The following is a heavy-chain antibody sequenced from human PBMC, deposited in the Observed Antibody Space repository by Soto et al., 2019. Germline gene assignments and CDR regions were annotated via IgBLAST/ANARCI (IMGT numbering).Heavy chain of an antibody. D-gene: IGHD6-13*01. J-gene: IGHJ6*02. CDR2: IDWDDDK. CDR1: GFSLSTSGMC. Sequence: SGPTLVNPTQTLTLTCTFSGFSLSTSGMCVSWIRQPPGKALEWLALIDWDDDKYYSTSLKTRLTISKDTSKNQVVLTMTNMDPVDTATYYCARIPGIAAAGTGMDVWGQGTTVTVSS. V-gene: IGHV2-70*01. CDR3: ARIPGIAAAGTGMDV.